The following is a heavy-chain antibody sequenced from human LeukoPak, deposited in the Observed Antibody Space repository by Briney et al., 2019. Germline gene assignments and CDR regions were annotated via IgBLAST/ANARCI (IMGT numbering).Heavy chain of an antibody. J-gene: IGHJ4*02. D-gene: IGHD4-17*01. V-gene: IGHV3-23*01. Sequence: GGPLRLSCAASGFTFSSYAMSWVRQAPGKGLEWVSAISGSGGSTYYADSVKGRFTISRDNSKNTLYLQINSLRAEDTAVYYCAKDPLATVTIFDYWGQGTLVTVSS. CDR2: ISGSGGST. CDR3: AKDPLATVTIFDY. CDR1: GFTFSSYA.